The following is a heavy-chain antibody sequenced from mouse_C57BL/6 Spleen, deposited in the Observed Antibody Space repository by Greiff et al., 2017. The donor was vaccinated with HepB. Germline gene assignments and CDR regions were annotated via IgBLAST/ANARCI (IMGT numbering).Heavy chain of an antibody. Sequence: DVMLVESGGGLVQPGGSLSLSCAASGFTFTDYYMSWVRQPPGKALEWLGFIRNKANGYTTEYSASVKGRFTISRDNSQSILYLQMNALRAEDSATYYCAKLQDAMDYWGQGTSVTVSS. V-gene: IGHV7-3*03. CDR2: IRNKANGYTT. CDR1: GFTFTDYY. CDR3: AKLQDAMDY. J-gene: IGHJ4*01.